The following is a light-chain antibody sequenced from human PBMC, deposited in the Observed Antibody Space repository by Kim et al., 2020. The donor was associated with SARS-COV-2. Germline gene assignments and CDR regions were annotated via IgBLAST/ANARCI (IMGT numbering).Light chain of an antibody. CDR1: NIGSKS. Sequence: SYELTQPPSVSVAPGKTARITCGGNNIGSKSVHWYQQKPGQATVLVIYYDSDRPSGIPERFSGSNSGNTATLTISRVEAGDEADYYCQVWDSSSDHRRVFGGGTQLTVL. CDR3: QVWDSSSDHRRV. CDR2: YDS. V-gene: IGLV3-21*04. J-gene: IGLJ3*02.